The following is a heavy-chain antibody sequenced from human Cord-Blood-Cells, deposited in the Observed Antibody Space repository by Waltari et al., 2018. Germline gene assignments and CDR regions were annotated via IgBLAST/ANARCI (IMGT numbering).Heavy chain of an antibody. CDR3: TTGWYFSY. CDR2: IKSKTAGGTT. CDR1: GFTFSNAW. V-gene: IGHV3-15*01. J-gene: IGHJ4*02. D-gene: IGHD6-19*01. Sequence: EVQLVESGGGLVKPGGSLRLSCAASGFTFSNAWMSWVRQAPGKGLEWVGRIKSKTAGGTTDYAAPVKGRFTISRDDSKNTLYLQMNSLKTEDTAVYYCTTGWYFSYWGQGTLVTVSS.